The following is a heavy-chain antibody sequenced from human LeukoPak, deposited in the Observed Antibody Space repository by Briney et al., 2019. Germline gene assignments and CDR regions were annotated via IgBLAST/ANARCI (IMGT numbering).Heavy chain of an antibody. CDR3: ARGAYSGSYWPRGAFDI. V-gene: IGHV3-21*01. Sequence: GGSLRLSCAASGFTFSSYSMNWVRQAPGKGLEWVSSISSSSSYIYYADSVKGRFTISRDNAKNSLYLQMNSLRAEDTAVYYCARGAYSGSYWPRGAFDIWGQGTMVTVSS. CDR2: ISSSSSYI. D-gene: IGHD1-26*01. CDR1: GFTFSSYS. J-gene: IGHJ3*02.